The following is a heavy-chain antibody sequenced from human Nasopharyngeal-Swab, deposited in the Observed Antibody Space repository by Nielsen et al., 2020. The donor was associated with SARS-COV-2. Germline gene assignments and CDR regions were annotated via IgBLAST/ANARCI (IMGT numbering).Heavy chain of an antibody. Sequence: GESLKISCAASGFTVSSNYMSWVRQAPGKGLEWVSVIYSGGSTYYADSVKGRFTISRDNSKNTLYLQMNSLRAEDTAVYYCAAGTTWAGDYWGQGTLVTVSS. CDR2: IYSGGST. D-gene: IGHD1-1*01. CDR3: AAGTTWAGDY. V-gene: IGHV3-53*01. CDR1: GFTVSSNY. J-gene: IGHJ4*02.